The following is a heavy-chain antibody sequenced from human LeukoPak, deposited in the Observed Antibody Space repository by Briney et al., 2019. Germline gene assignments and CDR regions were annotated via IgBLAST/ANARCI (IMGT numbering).Heavy chain of an antibody. J-gene: IGHJ4*02. CDR1: GFTFTSYT. D-gene: IGHD2-2*01. CDR2: ISGSTTYI. V-gene: IGHV3-21*01. Sequence: PGGSLRLSCAASGFTFTSYTMNWVRRAPGKGLEWVSSISGSTTYIYYADSVKGRFTMSRDNAKNSLYLQMNSLRAEDTAVYYCARDQYQLLQGFDYWGQGTLVTVSS. CDR3: ARDQYQLLQGFDY.